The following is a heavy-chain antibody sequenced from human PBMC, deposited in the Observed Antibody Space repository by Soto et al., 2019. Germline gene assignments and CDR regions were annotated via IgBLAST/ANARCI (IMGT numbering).Heavy chain of an antibody. CDR1: GDTLASYD. J-gene: IGHJ3*02. CDR2: MNPNSGNT. CDR3: ARQGWEVGATGAYAFDI. Sequence: ASVAVSCTACGDTLASYDINCVQQANGRGLEWMGWMNPNSGNTGYAQKFQGRVTMTRNTSISTAYMELSSLRSEDTAVYYCARQGWEVGATGAYAFDIWGQGTMVTVSS. V-gene: IGHV1-8*01. D-gene: IGHD1-26*01.